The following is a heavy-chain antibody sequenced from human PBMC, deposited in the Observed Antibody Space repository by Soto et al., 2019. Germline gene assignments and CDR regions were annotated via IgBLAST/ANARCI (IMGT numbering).Heavy chain of an antibody. CDR3: ARDPPNPGNRHGMDV. V-gene: IGHV3-33*01. Sequence: VGSLRLSCAASGFTFSSYGMHWVRQAPGKGLEWVAVIWYDGSNKYYADSVKGRFTISRDNSKNTLYLQMNSLRAEDTAVYYCARDPPNPGNRHGMDVWGQGTTVTVSS. CDR2: IWYDGSNK. D-gene: IGHD4-4*01. CDR1: GFTFSSYG. J-gene: IGHJ6*02.